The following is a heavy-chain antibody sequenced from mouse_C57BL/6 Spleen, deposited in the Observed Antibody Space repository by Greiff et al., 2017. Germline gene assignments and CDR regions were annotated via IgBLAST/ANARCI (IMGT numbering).Heavy chain of an antibody. V-gene: IGHV5-6*01. Sequence: EVKVVESGGDLVKPGGSLKLSCAASGFTFSSYGMSWVRQTPDKRLEWVATISSGGSYTYYPDSVKGRFTISRDNAKNTLYLQMSSLKSEDTAMYYCARLFYDYDDFDVWGTGTTVTVSS. CDR3: ARLFYDYDDFDV. J-gene: IGHJ1*03. CDR2: ISSGGSYT. CDR1: GFTFSSYG. D-gene: IGHD2-4*01.